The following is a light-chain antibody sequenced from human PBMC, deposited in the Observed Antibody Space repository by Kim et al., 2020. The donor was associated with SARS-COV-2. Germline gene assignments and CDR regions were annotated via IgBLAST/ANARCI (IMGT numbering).Light chain of an antibody. CDR1: QNVNIW. V-gene: IGKV1-5*03. CDR3: QQYHTHST. Sequence: ASVGDTVTITCRASQNVNIWLAWYQQKPRQVPKLLIHKTSGLQRGVPSRFSGGGSGTDFTLTISSLQPDDFATYYCQQYHTHSTFGQGTKVDIK. J-gene: IGKJ1*01. CDR2: KTS.